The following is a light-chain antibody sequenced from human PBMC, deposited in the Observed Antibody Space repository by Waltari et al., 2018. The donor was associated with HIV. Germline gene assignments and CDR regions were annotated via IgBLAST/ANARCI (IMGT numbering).Light chain of an antibody. CDR1: ENIGNW. CDR2: RAS. J-gene: IGKJ1*01. CDR3: QQYNVYPWT. V-gene: IGKV1-5*03. Sequence: DIEMTQSPSTLSASVGDTVTITCRTSENIGNWLAWYQMKPGKAPVLLIYRASTLKSGVPSRFSGRGSGTEFALTVRGLQPDDFGTFFCQQYNVYPWTFGQGTRVDLK.